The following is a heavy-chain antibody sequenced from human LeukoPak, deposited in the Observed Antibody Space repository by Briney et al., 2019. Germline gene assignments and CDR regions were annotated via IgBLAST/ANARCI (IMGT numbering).Heavy chain of an antibody. D-gene: IGHD5-12*01. CDR2: INWNGGST. CDR3: ARGPPYSGYDQFDY. CDR1: GFTFDDYG. J-gene: IGHJ4*02. Sequence: PGGSLRLSCAVSGFTFDDYGMSWVRQVPGKGLEWVSGINWNGGSTAYADSVKGRFIISRDNAKNSLYLEVNSLRAEDTALYHCARGPPYSGYDQFDYWGQGTLVTVSS. V-gene: IGHV3-20*01.